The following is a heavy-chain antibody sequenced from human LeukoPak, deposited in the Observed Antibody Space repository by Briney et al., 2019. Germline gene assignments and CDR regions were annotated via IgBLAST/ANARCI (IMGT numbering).Heavy chain of an antibody. J-gene: IGHJ6*02. CDR1: GFTFSSYS. CDR2: ISSSSSTI. CDR3: ARDFLLWFGALNLGMDV. V-gene: IGHV3-48*01. D-gene: IGHD3-10*01. Sequence: GGSLRLSCAASGFTFSSYSMNWVRQAPGKGLEWVSYISSSSSTIYYADSVKGRFTISGDNSKNTLYLQMNSLRAEDTAVYYCARDFLLWFGALNLGMDVWGQGTTVTVSS.